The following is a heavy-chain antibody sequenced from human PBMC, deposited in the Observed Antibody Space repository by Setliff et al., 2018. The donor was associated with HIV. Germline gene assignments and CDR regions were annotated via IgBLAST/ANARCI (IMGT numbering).Heavy chain of an antibody. CDR2: ITDNSRTI. D-gene: IGHD5-12*01. CDR1: GFTFSSYS. J-gene: IGHJ4*02. Sequence: GGSLRLSCAASGFTFSSYSMTWVRQVPGKGLEWLSYITDNSRTIYYADSVKGRFTTSRDNAKNSLYRQMNSLRAEDTAVYYCAGAGPLDNYDWYHFAFGGQGTLVTVSS. V-gene: IGHV3-48*01. CDR3: AGAGPLDNYDWYHFAF.